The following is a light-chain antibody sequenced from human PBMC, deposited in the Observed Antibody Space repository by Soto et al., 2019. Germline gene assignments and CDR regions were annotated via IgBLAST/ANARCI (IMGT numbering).Light chain of an antibody. Sequence: EIVLTQSPGTLSLSPGERATLSCRASQSVSSSYLAWYQQKPGQAPRLLIYGASSRATGIPDRFSGSGSGTDFTLTISRLEPEDFPVYYCQQYGSSPWTFGQGTKGEIK. V-gene: IGKV3-20*01. CDR3: QQYGSSPWT. CDR2: GAS. CDR1: QSVSSSY. J-gene: IGKJ1*01.